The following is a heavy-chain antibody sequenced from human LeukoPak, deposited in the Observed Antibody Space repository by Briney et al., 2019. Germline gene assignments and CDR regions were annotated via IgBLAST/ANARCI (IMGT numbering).Heavy chain of an antibody. CDR3: AELGITMIGGV. CDR2: ISSSGSTI. Sequence: GSLRLSCVASGFTFSSYEVNWVRQAPGKGLEWVSYISSSGSTIYYADSVKGRFTIPRDNAKNSLYLQMNSLRAEDTAVYYCAELGITMIGGVWGKGTKVTISS. D-gene: IGHD3-10*02. V-gene: IGHV3-48*03. J-gene: IGHJ6*04. CDR1: GFTFSSYE.